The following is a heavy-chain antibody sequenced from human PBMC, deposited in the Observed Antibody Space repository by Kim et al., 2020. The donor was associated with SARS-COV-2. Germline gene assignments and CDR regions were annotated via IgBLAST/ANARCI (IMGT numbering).Heavy chain of an antibody. Sequence: GGSLRLSCAASGFTFSSYSMNWVRQAPGKGLEWVSSISSNRRSIYYADSVKCRFTISRDNAKNSLYLHMNSLRAEDTAVYYCARDSAFTIFGVVTADYGMDVWGQGTTVTVSS. CDR3: ARDSAFTIFGVVTADYGMDV. J-gene: IGHJ6*02. CDR2: ISSNRRSI. CDR1: GFTFSSYS. V-gene: IGHV3-21*01. D-gene: IGHD3-3*01.